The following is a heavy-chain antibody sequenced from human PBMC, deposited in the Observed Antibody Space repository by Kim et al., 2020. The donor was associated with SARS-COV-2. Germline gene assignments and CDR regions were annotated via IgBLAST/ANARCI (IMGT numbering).Heavy chain of an antibody. D-gene: IGHD3-22*01. J-gene: IGHJ1*01. Sequence: GGSLRLSCAASGFTVSSNYMSWVRQAPGKGLEWVSVIYSGGSTYYADSVKGRFTISRDNSKNTLYLQMNSLRAEDTAVYYCARDYSSGYIRGNAEYFQHWGQGTLVTVSS. CDR2: IYSGGST. V-gene: IGHV3-66*01. CDR3: ARDYSSGYIRGNAEYFQH. CDR1: GFTVSSNY.